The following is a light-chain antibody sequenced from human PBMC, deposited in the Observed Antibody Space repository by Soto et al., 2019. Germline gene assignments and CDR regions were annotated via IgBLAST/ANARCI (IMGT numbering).Light chain of an antibody. Sequence: QSALTQPASVSGSPGQSITISCTGTSSDVGGYNYVSWYQQYPGKAPKLMIYEVSNRPSGLSNRFSGSKSGNTASLTISGLQAEDEADYYCSSYTRSSTVVFGGGTKVTVL. CDR1: SSDVGGYNY. J-gene: IGLJ3*02. CDR2: EVS. CDR3: SSYTRSSTVV. V-gene: IGLV2-14*01.